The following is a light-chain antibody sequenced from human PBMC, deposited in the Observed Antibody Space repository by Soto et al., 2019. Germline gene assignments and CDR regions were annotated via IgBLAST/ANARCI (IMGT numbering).Light chain of an antibody. J-gene: IGKJ1*01. V-gene: IGKV1-39*01. Sequence: DIQMTQSPSSLSASVLDIVTITCRASQSISSYLNWYQQKPGKAPKLLIYAASSLQSGVPSRFSGSGSGTDFTLTISSLQPEDFATYYCQQSYSTTITFGQGTMVDIK. CDR3: QQSYSTTIT. CDR2: AAS. CDR1: QSISSY.